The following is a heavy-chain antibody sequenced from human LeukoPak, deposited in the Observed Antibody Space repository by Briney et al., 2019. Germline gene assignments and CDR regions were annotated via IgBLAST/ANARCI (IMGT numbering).Heavy chain of an antibody. Sequence: GGSQTLSCAASGFTFSSYGMHWVRQAPGKGLEWVAVISYDGSNKYYADSVKGRFTISRDNSKNTLYLQKNSLRAEDTAVYYCAKDRRYYGSGSYMDYWGQGTLVTVSS. D-gene: IGHD3-10*01. CDR3: AKDRRYYGSGSYMDY. J-gene: IGHJ4*02. CDR2: ISYDGSNK. CDR1: GFTFSSYG. V-gene: IGHV3-30*18.